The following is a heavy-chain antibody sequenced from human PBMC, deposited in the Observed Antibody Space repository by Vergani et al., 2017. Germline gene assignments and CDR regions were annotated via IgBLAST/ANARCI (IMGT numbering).Heavy chain of an antibody. D-gene: IGHD5-12*01. CDR3: ANSPWAYRGYYPLGY. J-gene: IGHJ4*02. CDR1: GFTFSSYG. CDR2: IRYDGNNK. Sequence: QVQLVESGGGVVQPGGSLRLSCAASGFTFSSYGMHWVRQAPDKGLEWVAFIRYDGNNKYYADSVKGRFTISRDNSKNTLYLQMNSLRTEDTAVYYCANSPWAYRGYYPLGYWGPGTLVTVSS. V-gene: IGHV3-30*02.